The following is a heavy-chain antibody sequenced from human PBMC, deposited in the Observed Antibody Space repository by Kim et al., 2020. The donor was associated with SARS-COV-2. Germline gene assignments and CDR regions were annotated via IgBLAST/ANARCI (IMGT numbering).Heavy chain of an antibody. V-gene: IGHV3-33*01. CDR1: GFTFSSYG. CDR2: IWYDGSNK. J-gene: IGHJ6*02. Sequence: GGSLRLSCAASGFTFSSYGMHWVRQAPGKGLEWVAVIWYDGSNKYYADSVKGRFTISRDNSKNTLYLQMNSLRAEDTAVYYCARDYGPIVGATISPHNYYYYYGMDVWGQGTTVTVSS. D-gene: IGHD1-26*01. CDR3: ARDYGPIVGATISPHNYYYYYGMDV.